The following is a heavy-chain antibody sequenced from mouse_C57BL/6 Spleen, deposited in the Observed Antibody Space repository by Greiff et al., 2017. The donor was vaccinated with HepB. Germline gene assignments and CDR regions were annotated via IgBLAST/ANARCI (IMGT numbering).Heavy chain of an antibody. J-gene: IGHJ1*03. Sequence: VKLVESGPGLVQPSQSLSITCTVSGFSLTSYGVHWVRQSPGKGLEWLGVIWSGGSTDYNAAFISRLSISKDNSKSQVFFKMNSLQADDTAIYYCASPLGRDWYFDVWGTGTTVTVSS. CDR2: IWSGGST. CDR1: GFSLTSYG. V-gene: IGHV2-2*01. D-gene: IGHD4-1*01. CDR3: ASPLGRDWYFDV.